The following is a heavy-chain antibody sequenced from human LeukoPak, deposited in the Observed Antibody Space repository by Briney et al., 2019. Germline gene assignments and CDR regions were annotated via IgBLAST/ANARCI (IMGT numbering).Heavy chain of an antibody. Sequence: SSETLSLTCTVSVDSISSGTYYWCWIRQPAGKGLEWIGRIYTSGSTTYNPSLKSRVNISVDTSKNQFSLTLSSVTAADTAVNYFALVVPWAHRSASCYDVYALDMWGEATIVTVSS. CDR1: VDSISSGTYY. CDR2: IYTSGST. V-gene: IGHV4-61*02. CDR3: ALVVPWAHRSASCYDVYALDM. D-gene: IGHD2-2*01. J-gene: IGHJ3*02.